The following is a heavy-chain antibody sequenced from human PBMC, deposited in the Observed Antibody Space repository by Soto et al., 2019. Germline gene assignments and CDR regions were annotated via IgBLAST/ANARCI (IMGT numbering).Heavy chain of an antibody. J-gene: IGHJ4*02. CDR3: ARDSSNYLDY. D-gene: IGHD6-19*01. CDR2: IWYDGSNK. CDR1: GFTFSSYG. V-gene: IGHV3-33*01. Sequence: QVQLVESGGGVVQPGRYLRLSCAASGFTFSSYGMHWVRQAPGKGLEWVAVIWYDGSNKYYADSVKGRFTISRDNSKNTLYMQMNSLRAEDTAVYYCARDSSNYLDYWGQGTLVTVSS.